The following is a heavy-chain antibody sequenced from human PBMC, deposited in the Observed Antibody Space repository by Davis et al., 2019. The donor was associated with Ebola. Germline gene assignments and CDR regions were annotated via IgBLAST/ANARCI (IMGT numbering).Heavy chain of an antibody. V-gene: IGHV3-21*01. CDR1: GFTFSSYS. D-gene: IGHD4-17*01. CDR3: ARDAQYGDYRVFDY. J-gene: IGHJ4*02. CDR2: ISSSSSYI. Sequence: GESLKISCAASGFTFSSYSMNWVRQAPGKGLEWVSSISSSSSYIYYADSVKGRFTISRDNAKNSLYLQMNSLRAEDTAVYYCARDAQYGDYRVFDYWGQGTLVTVSS.